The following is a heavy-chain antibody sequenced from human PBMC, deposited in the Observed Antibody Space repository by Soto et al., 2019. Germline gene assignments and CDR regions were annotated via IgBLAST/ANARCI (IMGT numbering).Heavy chain of an antibody. Sequence: QVQLVQSGAEVKKPGASVKVSCKTSGYTFTSYDINWVRQANGQGLEWMVWMNPNSGNTGSAEKFQGRVSMTRDTYISTAYMVLIRLRPEDSALYYGARLVQTPAACPNFNYWGQGTLVTVSS. CDR1: GYTFTSYD. CDR3: ARLVQTPAACPNFNY. J-gene: IGHJ4*02. CDR2: MNPNSGNT. V-gene: IGHV1-8*01. D-gene: IGHD6-13*01.